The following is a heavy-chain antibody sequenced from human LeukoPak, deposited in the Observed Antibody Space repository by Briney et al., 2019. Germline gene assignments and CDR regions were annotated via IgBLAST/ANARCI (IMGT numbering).Heavy chain of an antibody. V-gene: IGHV4-59*01. J-gene: IGHJ2*01. CDR2: IYYTGST. D-gene: IGHD2-15*01. CDR1: GGSINGYY. CDR3: ARGYCSGGSCYYFDL. Sequence: SETLSLTCTISGGSINGYYWNWVRQPPGKGLEWIGYIYYTGSTNYNPSLKSRVTISVDSSKTQFSLQLSSVTAADTAIYYCARGYCSGGSCYYFDLWGRGTLVTVSS.